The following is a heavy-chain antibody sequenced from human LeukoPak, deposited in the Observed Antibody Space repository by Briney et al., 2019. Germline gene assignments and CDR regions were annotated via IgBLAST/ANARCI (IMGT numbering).Heavy chain of an antibody. V-gene: IGHV3-48*03. CDR3: ARSYCSGGSCYLGY. Sequence: GGSLRLSCAASGFTFSSYEMNWVRQAPGKGLEWVSYISSSGSTIYYADFVKGRFTISRGNAKNSLYLQMNSLRAEDTAVYYCARSYCSGGSCYLGYWGQGTLVTVSS. CDR1: GFTFSSYE. D-gene: IGHD2-15*01. J-gene: IGHJ4*02. CDR2: ISSSGSTI.